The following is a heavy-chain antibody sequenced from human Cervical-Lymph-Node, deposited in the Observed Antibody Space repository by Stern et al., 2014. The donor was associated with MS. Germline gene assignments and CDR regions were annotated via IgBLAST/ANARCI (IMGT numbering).Heavy chain of an antibody. Sequence: QVQLVQSGAEVKKPGASVTVSCTASGYTFTGYYIHWVRQATGQGLEWMGRINPNNGDTIYAQKVQDRVTMTRDTSISTAYMELSRLKSDDTAVYYCARDYAGAPYAPRDWGQGTLVTVSS. CDR1: GYTFTGYY. D-gene: IGHD3-16*01. CDR2: INPNNGDT. J-gene: IGHJ4*02. CDR3: ARDYAGAPYAPRD. V-gene: IGHV1-2*06.